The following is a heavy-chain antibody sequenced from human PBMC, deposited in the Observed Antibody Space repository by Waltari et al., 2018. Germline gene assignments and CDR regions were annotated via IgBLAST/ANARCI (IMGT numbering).Heavy chain of an antibody. V-gene: IGHV3-23*01. CDR1: GFSFMGFA. CDR2: ISGSGATP. Sequence: EVQLLESAGGLVQPGAALRLSCAASGFSFMGFAMTWVRRAPGEGLECVASISGSGATPFYADSVKGRFTIVRDNSRDTVYLQMNSLRVDDSAVYYCAKGSRGYTNYFFDSWGQGTLVSVSS. CDR3: AKGSRGYTNYFFDS. J-gene: IGHJ4*02. D-gene: IGHD3-16*02.